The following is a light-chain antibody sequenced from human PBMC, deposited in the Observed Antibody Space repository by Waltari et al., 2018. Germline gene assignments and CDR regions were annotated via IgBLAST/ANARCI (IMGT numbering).Light chain of an antibody. J-gene: IGLJ3*02. V-gene: IGLV1-44*01. CDR3: ASWDDTLNGPV. Sequence: QSVLTQPPSASGAPGQRVTISCSASSPTVGGNPVSWYQQLPGTAPKLLIRNNNRRPSGVPNRFSGSKSGTSASRAISGLQSEDEAYYYCASWDDTLNGPVFGGGTKLTVL. CDR2: NNN. CDR1: SPTVGGNP.